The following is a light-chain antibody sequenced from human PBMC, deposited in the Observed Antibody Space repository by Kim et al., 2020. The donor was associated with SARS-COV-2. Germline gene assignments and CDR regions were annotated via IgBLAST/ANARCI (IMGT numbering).Light chain of an antibody. CDR1: SLRSYY. J-gene: IGLJ3*02. Sequence: SSELTQDPVVSVALGQTVRITCQGDSLRSYYATWYQQKPRQAPVLVIYGRNNRPSGIPDRFSGSASGNTASLTISGTQAEDVADFYCQSRDSGGRVMFGGGTQLTVL. CDR3: QSRDSGGRVM. V-gene: IGLV3-19*01. CDR2: GRN.